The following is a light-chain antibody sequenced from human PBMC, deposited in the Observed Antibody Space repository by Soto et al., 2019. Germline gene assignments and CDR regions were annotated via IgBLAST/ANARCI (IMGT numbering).Light chain of an antibody. Sequence: DIQLTQSPSFLSASVGDRVTITCRASQGIRTSLGWYQQKAGKAPKLLIYAASTLHSGVPSRFSGSGSGTEFTLTISSLQPEDFATYYCQQLDNYPDTFGQGTKLEIK. CDR2: AAS. CDR1: QGIRTS. J-gene: IGKJ2*01. V-gene: IGKV1-9*01. CDR3: QQLDNYPDT.